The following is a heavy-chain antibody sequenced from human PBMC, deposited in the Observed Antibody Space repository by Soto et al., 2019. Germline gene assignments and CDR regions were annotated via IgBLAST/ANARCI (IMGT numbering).Heavy chain of an antibody. CDR3: ARPVEMATISRSYLFY. CDR2: IIPIFGTG. D-gene: IGHD5-12*01. Sequence: QVQLVQSGAEVKKPGSSVKVSCKASGGTFSNYAINWVRQAPGQGLAWMGGIIPIFGTGNYAQKFQGRVTITADESTSTAYVDLSGLRPEDTAVYYCARPVEMATISRSYLFYWGQGTLVTVSS. V-gene: IGHV1-69*01. CDR1: GGTFSNYA. J-gene: IGHJ4*02.